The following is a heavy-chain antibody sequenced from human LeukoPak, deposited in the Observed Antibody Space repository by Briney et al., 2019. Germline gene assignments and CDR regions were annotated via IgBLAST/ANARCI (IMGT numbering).Heavy chain of an antibody. J-gene: IGHJ6*03. Sequence: SVKVSCKASGATFSSYAISWVRQAPGQGLEWMGGIIPIFGTANYAQKFQGRVTITADESTSTAYMELSSLRSEDTAVYYCARTPGTNYYYYYMDVWGKGTTVTVSS. D-gene: IGHD1-14*01. V-gene: IGHV1-69*13. CDR2: IIPIFGTA. CDR1: GATFSSYA. CDR3: ARTPGTNYYYYYMDV.